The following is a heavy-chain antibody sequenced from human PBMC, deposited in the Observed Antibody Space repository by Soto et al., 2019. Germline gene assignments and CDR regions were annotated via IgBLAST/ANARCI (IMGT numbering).Heavy chain of an antibody. CDR2: MNPTSGNT. J-gene: IGHJ6*02. Sequence: GASVKVSCKASGYTFTSYDINWVRQATGQRLEWMGWMNPTSGNTEYSQKFQGRVTITRDTSTSTAYMELSSLTSDDTAMYYCAREGPAPYYYYGMDVWGQGSTVTVSS. V-gene: IGHV1-8*01. CDR3: AREGPAPYYYYGMDV. CDR1: GYTFTSYD.